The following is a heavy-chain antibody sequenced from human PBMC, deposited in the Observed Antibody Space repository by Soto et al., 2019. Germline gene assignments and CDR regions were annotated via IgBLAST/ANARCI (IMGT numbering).Heavy chain of an antibody. J-gene: IGHJ4*02. V-gene: IGHV3-30*18. CDR2: ISSDGKSE. Sequence: QVQLVESGGGVVQPGRSLRLSCAASGFTFSTYDMHWVRQPPGKGLEWVAVISSDGKSEHYADPVKGRFSISRYNSKNTLSLQMNSLRVEDTAVYYCAKTITTYSGDSRGRGALVDYWGQGTLVTVSS. D-gene: IGHD3-22*01. CDR1: GFTFSTYD. CDR3: AKTITTYSGDSRGRGALVDY.